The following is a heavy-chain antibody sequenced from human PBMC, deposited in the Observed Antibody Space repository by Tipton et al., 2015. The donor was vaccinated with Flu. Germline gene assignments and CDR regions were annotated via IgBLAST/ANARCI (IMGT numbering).Heavy chain of an antibody. Sequence: TLSLTCTVSGGSISSYYWSWIRQPPGKGLEWIGYIYYSGSTNYNPSLKSRVTISVDTSKNQFSLKLSSVTAADTAVYYCARHSHYGSGSPLWYWGQGTLVTVSS. CDR3: ARHSHYGSGSPLWY. D-gene: IGHD3-10*01. CDR1: GGSISSYY. J-gene: IGHJ4*02. V-gene: IGHV4-59*08. CDR2: IYYSGST.